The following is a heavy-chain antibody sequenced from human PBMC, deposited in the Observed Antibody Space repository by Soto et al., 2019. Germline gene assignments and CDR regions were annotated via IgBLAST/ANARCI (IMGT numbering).Heavy chain of an antibody. Sequence: QVQLVQSGAEVKKPGSSVKVSCKASGGTFSSHVFNWVRQAPGQGLEWMGGIMPIIGTENYAQKFQGRVTIPADESTSTANIEWSSLRSEDTAVYYCARALEVRDGNISHLAYWGQGPLVTVSS. CDR2: IMPIIGTE. CDR1: GGTFSSHV. V-gene: IGHV1-69*01. J-gene: IGHJ4*02. CDR3: ARALEVRDGNISHLAY. D-gene: IGHD3-3*01.